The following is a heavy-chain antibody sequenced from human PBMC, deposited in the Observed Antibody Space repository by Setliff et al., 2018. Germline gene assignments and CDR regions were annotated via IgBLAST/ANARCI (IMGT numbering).Heavy chain of an antibody. J-gene: IGHJ3*02. CDR3: ARENYSSGRCAVFDI. V-gene: IGHV3-30*03. CDR2: ISYDEISK. CDR1: GLNFNSLI. Sequence: QPGGSLSLSCEASGLNFNSLIIHWVRQAPGKGPEWVAAISYDEISKYYVDSVKGRFTISRDISKNTVYLQMDSLSAEDTAVYYCARENYSSGRCAVFDIWGQGTMVTVSS. D-gene: IGHD6-25*01.